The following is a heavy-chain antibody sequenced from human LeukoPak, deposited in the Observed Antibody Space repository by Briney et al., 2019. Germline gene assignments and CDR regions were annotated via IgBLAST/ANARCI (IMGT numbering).Heavy chain of an antibody. CDR1: GGSISSGDYY. V-gene: IGHV4-30-4*01. CDR3: ASGSGSHLGY. CDR2: IYYSGST. Sequence: SQTLSLTCTVSGGSISSGDYYWSRIRQPPGKGLEWIGYIYYSGSTYYNPSLKSRVTISVDTSKNQFSLKLSSVTAADTAVYYCASGSGSHLGYWGQGTLITVSS. J-gene: IGHJ4*02. D-gene: IGHD3-10*01.